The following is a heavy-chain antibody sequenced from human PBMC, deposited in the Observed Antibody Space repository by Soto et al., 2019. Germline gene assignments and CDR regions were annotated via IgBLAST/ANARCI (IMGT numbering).Heavy chain of an antibody. J-gene: IGHJ3*02. D-gene: IGHD2-15*01. Sequence: QVQLQESGPGLVKPSETLSLTCTVSGGSISSYYWSWIRQPAGKGLEWIGRIYTSGSTNYNPSLKSRVTMSVATSKNQFSLKLSSVTAADTAVYYCARVIPGYCSGGSCPADAFDIWGQGTMVTVSS. CDR1: GGSISSYY. CDR2: IYTSGST. V-gene: IGHV4-4*07. CDR3: ARVIPGYCSGGSCPADAFDI.